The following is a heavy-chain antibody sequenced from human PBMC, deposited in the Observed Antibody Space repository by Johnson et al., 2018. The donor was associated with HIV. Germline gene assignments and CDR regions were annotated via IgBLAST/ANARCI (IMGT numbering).Heavy chain of an antibody. CDR1: GFTFSNAW. V-gene: IGHV3-15*01. Sequence: VQLVESGGGLVKPGGSLRLSCAASGFTFSNAWMSWVRQAPGKGLEWVGHIKSRTDGGTTDYAAPVKGRFTIAIDDSKNTLYLQMNSLKTEATAVYYCTTVDCGGDCYSGHAFDIWGQGTMVTVSS. CDR2: IKSRTDGGTT. CDR3: TTVDCGGDCYSGHAFDI. D-gene: IGHD2-21*01. J-gene: IGHJ3*02.